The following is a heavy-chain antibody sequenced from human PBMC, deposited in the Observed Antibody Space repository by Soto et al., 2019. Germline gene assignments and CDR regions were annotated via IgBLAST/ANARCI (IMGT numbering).Heavy chain of an antibody. V-gene: IGHV1-69*13. D-gene: IGHD1-26*01. CDR2: FVPIVETP. Sequence: SVKVSCKASGGTFSSYAISWVRQAPVQGLEWMGGFVPIVETPVYAQGFSNRVTVTADDSSTSAYMELRSLRPEDTAVYFCAIGSTYSGEFDSWGPGTLVTVSS. CDR1: GGTFSSYA. CDR3: AIGSTYSGEFDS. J-gene: IGHJ4*02.